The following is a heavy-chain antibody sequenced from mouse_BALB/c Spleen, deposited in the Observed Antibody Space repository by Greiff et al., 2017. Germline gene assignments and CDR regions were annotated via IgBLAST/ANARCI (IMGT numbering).Heavy chain of an antibody. CDR3: ARWYGNYSAMDY. V-gene: IGHV1S56*01. CDR2: IIPGDGST. Sequence: QVQLQQSGAELVKPGASVKLSCKASGYTFTSYDINWVRQRPEQGLEWIGWIIPGDGSTKYNEKFKGKATLTTDKSSSTAYMQLSRLTSEDSAVYFCARWYGNYSAMDYWGQGTSVTVSS. J-gene: IGHJ4*01. CDR1: GYTFTSYD. D-gene: IGHD2-10*02.